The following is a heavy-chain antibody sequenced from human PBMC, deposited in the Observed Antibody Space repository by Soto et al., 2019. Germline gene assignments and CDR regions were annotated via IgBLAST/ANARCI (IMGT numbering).Heavy chain of an antibody. CDR2: ICWDDGK. V-gene: IGHV2-5*02. Sequence: QSTLKASGPTLVKPTQTLTLTCTFSGSSISTSGVCVGWFRQPPGKALEWLAIICWDDGKRYSPSLKSRLTITQDTSKKQVVLILTNMDPVDTATYFCAHRRQLGDFDSWGQGTLVTVSS. D-gene: IGHD7-27*01. CDR3: AHRRQLGDFDS. J-gene: IGHJ4*02. CDR1: GSSISTSGVC.